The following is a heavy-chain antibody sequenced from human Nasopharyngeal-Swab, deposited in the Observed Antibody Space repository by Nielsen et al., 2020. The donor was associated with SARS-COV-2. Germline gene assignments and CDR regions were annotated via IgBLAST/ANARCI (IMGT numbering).Heavy chain of an antibody. CDR1: GFTFSSYG. Sequence: GGSLRLSCAASGFTFSSYGMHWVRQAPGKGPEWVAVIWYDGSNKYYADSVKGRFTISRDNSKKTLYLQMNSLRAEDTAVYYCAREGIVGATNGLDYWGQGTLVTVSS. J-gene: IGHJ4*02. CDR3: AREGIVGATNGLDY. D-gene: IGHD1-26*01. CDR2: IWYDGSNK. V-gene: IGHV3-33*01.